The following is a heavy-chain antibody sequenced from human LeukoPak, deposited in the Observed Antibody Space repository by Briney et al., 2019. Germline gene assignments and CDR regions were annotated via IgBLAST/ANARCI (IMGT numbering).Heavy chain of an antibody. V-gene: IGHV3-23*01. CDR1: GFTFSTFA. D-gene: IGHD3-10*01. CDR3: AKTSVRLLWFGELSRLGYYFDY. J-gene: IGHJ4*02. Sequence: PGGSLRLSCVASGFTFSTFAMIWVRQPPGKGLEWVSSIFPSGGEIHYADSVRGRFTISRDNSKSTLSLQMNSLRAEDTAVYYCAKTSVRLLWFGELSRLGYYFDYWGQGTLVTVSS. CDR2: IFPSGGEI.